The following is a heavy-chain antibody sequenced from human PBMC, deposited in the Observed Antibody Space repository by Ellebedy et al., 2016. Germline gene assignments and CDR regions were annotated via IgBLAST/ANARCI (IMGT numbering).Heavy chain of an antibody. CDR1: GFTFSSYW. V-gene: IGHV3-7*03. CDR2: IKQDGSEK. D-gene: IGHD5-18*01. Sequence: GGSLRLSCAASGFTFSSYWMSWVRQAPGKGLEWVANIKQDGSEKYYVDSVKGRFTISRDNAKNSLYLQMNSLRAEDTAVYYCARVLGYSYAYYFDSWGQGTLVTVSS. CDR3: ARVLGYSYAYYFDS. J-gene: IGHJ4*02.